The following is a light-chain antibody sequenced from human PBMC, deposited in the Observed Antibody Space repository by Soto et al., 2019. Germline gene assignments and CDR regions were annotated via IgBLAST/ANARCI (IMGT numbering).Light chain of an antibody. CDR1: QSVSSN. CDR3: QQRHNRIT. Sequence: IVMTQSPATLSVSPGERATLSCRASQSVSSNLAWYQQKPGQAPRILIYDASNRATGIPARFSGSGFGTDFTLTISSLEHEDVAVYYWQQRHNRITLGQGTRLEIK. J-gene: IGKJ5*01. V-gene: IGKV3-11*01. CDR2: DAS.